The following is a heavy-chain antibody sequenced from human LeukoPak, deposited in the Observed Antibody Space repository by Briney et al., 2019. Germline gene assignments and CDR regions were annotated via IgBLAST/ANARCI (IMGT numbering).Heavy chain of an antibody. V-gene: IGHV1-18*01. Sequence: ASVKVSCKASGYTFTSYGISWVRQAPGQGLEWMGWISAYNGNTNYAQKLQGRVTMTTDTSTSTAYMELRSLRSDDTAVYYCASSIGDYDFWSGYYVDAFVIWGQGTMVTVSS. D-gene: IGHD3-3*01. CDR3: ASSIGDYDFWSGYYVDAFVI. J-gene: IGHJ3*02. CDR2: ISAYNGNT. CDR1: GYTFTSYG.